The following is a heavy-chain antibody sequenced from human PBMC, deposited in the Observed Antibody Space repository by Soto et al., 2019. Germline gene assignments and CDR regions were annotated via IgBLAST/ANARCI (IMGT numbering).Heavy chain of an antibody. V-gene: IGHV4-30-2*01. CDR1: GGSISSGGYS. Sequence: QLQLQESGSGLVKPSQTLSLTCAVSGGSISSGGYSWSWIRQPPGKGLEWIGYIYHSGSPYYNPSLKSRVTTSVDRSKNQFALKLISVTAADTAVYYCARASTTVTTLDYWGPGTLVTVSS. D-gene: IGHD4-17*01. CDR2: IYHSGSP. CDR3: ARASTTVTTLDY. J-gene: IGHJ4*02.